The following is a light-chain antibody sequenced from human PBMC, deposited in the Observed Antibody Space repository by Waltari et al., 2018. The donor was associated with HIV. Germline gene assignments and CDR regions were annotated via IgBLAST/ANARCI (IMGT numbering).Light chain of an antibody. CDR1: SLRSYY. CDR3: NSRDSSGNHLI. J-gene: IGLJ2*01. V-gene: IGLV3-19*01. Sequence: SSELTQDPAVSVALGQTVTITCQGDSLRSYYESWYQQRPGQPPPLVIFAKTSRPSGIPDRFSGSSSGNTDSLTITGAQAEDEADYYCNSRDSSGNHLIFGGGTKLTVL. CDR2: AKT.